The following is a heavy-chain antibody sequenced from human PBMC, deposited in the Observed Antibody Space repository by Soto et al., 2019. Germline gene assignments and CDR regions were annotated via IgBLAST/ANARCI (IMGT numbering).Heavy chain of an antibody. V-gene: IGHV3-30*18. D-gene: IGHD2-2*01. CDR1: GFTFSIYG. J-gene: IGHJ6*02. CDR3: SKDAKKYHYYNHGMDV. Sequence: QVQLVESGGGVVQPGRSLRLSCAASGFTFSIYGMHWVRQAPGKGLEWVALISYDGSTKFYADSVKGRFTISRDNSKSTLNLETNSLGAEDTAVYFCSKDAKKYHYYNHGMDVWGQGTTVTVSS. CDR2: ISYDGSTK.